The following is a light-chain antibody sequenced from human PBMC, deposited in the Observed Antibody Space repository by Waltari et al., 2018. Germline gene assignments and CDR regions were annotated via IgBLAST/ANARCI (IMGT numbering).Light chain of an antibody. Sequence: HSVSTPPPSVSPPPGRRVSLSCSGGRSNNGYNYLSRYRHFPGTAPKLLIYEDNQRPSGIPGRFSGSRSGTSATLDITGLQAGDEADYYCGTWDSSLSGCVFGGGTRLTVL. CDR1: RSNNGYNY. J-gene: IGLJ7*01. CDR2: EDN. CDR3: GTWDSSLSGCV. V-gene: IGLV1-51*02.